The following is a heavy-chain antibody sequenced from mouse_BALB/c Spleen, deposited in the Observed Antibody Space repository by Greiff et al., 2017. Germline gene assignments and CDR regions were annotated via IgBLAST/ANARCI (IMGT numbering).Heavy chain of an antibody. J-gene: IGHJ3*01. Sequence: VKLMESGPGLVAPSQSLSITCTVSGFSLTSYGVHWVRQPPGKGLEWLGVIWAGGSTNYNSALMSRLSISKDNSKSQVFLKMNSLQTDDTAMYYCARDGGYDLAYWGQGTLVTVSA. V-gene: IGHV2-9*02. CDR1: GFSLTSYG. CDR3: ARDGGYDLAY. D-gene: IGHD2-2*01. CDR2: IWAGGST.